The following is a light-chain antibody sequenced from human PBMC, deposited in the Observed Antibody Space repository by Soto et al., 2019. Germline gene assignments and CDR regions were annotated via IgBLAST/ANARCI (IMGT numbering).Light chain of an antibody. CDR1: QSVDRY. Sequence: EVVLTQSPDTLSLSPGETATLSCRASQSVDRYVAWYPQKLGQAPRLLIYDAYTRATGVGARLTCSGSATDFSLNTTSTEPEAFAGYYCQQRGKWPSTFGPGTTVEMK. CDR3: QQRGKWPST. V-gene: IGKV3-11*01. J-gene: IGKJ2*02. CDR2: DAY.